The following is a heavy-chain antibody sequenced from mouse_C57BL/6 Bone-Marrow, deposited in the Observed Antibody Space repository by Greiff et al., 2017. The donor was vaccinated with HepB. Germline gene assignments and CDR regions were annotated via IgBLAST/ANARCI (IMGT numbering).Heavy chain of an antibody. Sequence: EVKLEESGAELVRPGASVKLSCTASGFNIKDDYMHWVKQRPEQGLEWIGWIDPENGDTEYASKFQGKATITADTSSNTAYLQLSSLTSEDTAFYYCTPLITTVVDYWGQGTTLTVSS. V-gene: IGHV14-4*01. D-gene: IGHD1-1*01. CDR3: TPLITTVVDY. CDR1: GFNIKDDY. CDR2: IDPENGDT. J-gene: IGHJ2*01.